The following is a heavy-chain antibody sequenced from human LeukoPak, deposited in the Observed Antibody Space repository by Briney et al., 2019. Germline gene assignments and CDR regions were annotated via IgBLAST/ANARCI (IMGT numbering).Heavy chain of an antibody. D-gene: IGHD4-17*01. V-gene: IGHV3-49*03. CDR1: GFTFGDYA. CDR2: IRSKAYGGTT. CDR3: ASGAYGDYLYYFDY. Sequence: GGSLRLSCTASGFTFGDYAMSWFRQAPGKGLEWVGLIRSKAYGGTTDYAASVKGRFPISRDDSKSIAYLQMNSLKTDDTAVYYCASGAYGDYLYYFDYWGQGTLVTVSS. J-gene: IGHJ4*02.